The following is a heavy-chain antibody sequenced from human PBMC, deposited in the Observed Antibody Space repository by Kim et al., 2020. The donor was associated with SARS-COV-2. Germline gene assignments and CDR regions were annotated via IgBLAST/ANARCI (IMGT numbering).Heavy chain of an antibody. J-gene: IGHJ2*01. CDR3: ARGISDWSFDL. CDR2: ISSSSSTI. V-gene: IGHV3-48*04. Sequence: GGSLRLSCAASGFTFSSYSMNWVRQAPGKGLEWVSYISSSSSTIYYADSVKGRFTISRDNAKNSLYLQMNSLRAEDTAVYYCARGISDWSFDLWGRGTLVTVSS. CDR1: GFTFSSYS.